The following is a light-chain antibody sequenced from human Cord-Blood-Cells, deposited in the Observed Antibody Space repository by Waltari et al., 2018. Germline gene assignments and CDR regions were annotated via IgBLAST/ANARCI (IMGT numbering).Light chain of an antibody. J-gene: IGLJ3*02. CDR3: CSYAGSSTPWV. Sequence: QSALTQPASVSGSPGQSLTISCTGTSSDVGSYHLVSWYQQHPGKAPKLMIYEGSKRPSGVSNRFSGSKSGNTASLTISGLQAEDEADYYCCSYAGSSTPWVFGGGTKLTVL. CDR2: EGS. V-gene: IGLV2-23*01. CDR1: SSDVGSYHL.